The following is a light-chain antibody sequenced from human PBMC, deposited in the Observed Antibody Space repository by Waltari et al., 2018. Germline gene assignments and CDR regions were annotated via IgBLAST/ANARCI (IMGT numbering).Light chain of an antibody. Sequence: ELVLTQSPATLSLSPGARATLSCRASQSVSSYLAWYQQKPGQAPRLLIYDASNRATGIPARFSGSGSGTDFTLTISSLEPEDFAVYYCQQRSNWPPLTFGGGTKVEIK. CDR2: DAS. CDR3: QQRSNWPPLT. V-gene: IGKV3-11*01. CDR1: QSVSSY. J-gene: IGKJ4*01.